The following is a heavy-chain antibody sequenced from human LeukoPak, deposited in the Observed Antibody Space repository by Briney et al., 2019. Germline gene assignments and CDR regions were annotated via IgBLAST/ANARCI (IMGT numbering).Heavy chain of an antibody. D-gene: IGHD5-18*01. CDR1: GFTFSGYA. CDR3: ARVTGIQLWLLDY. V-gene: IGHV3-30-3*01. Sequence: PGGSLRLSCAASGFTFSGYAMHWVRQAPGKGLEWVAVISYDGSNKYYADSVKGRFTISRDNSKNTLYLQMNSLRAEDTAVYYCARVTGIQLWLLDYWGQGTLVTVSS. CDR2: ISYDGSNK. J-gene: IGHJ4*02.